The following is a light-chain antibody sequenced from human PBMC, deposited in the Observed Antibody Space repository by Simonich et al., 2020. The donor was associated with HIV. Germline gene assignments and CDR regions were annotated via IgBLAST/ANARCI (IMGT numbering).Light chain of an antibody. CDR1: QGISNS. Sequence: DIQMTQSPSSLSASVVDRVTITCRASQGISNSLAWYQQKPGKAPKLLLYAASRLESGVPSRCSGSGSGTDYTLTISSLQPEDFATYYCQQYYSTPPWTCGQGTKVEIK. CDR3: QQYYSTPPWT. J-gene: IGKJ1*01. CDR2: AAS. V-gene: IGKV1-NL1*01.